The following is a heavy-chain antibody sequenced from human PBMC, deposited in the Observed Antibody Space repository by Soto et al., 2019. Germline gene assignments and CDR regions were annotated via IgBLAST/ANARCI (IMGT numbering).Heavy chain of an antibody. V-gene: IGHV3-33*01. CDR1: GFTFRTYA. J-gene: IGHJ6*02. CDR2: IWYDGSNK. Sequence: QVQLVESGGGVVQPGRSLRLSCAASGFTFRTYAMHWVRQAPGKGLEWVAVIWYDGSNKNYGDSVKGRFTISRDNSKNTVYLQMNSLRAEDTGVYYCAREKDGMDVWGQGTTVTVSS. CDR3: AREKDGMDV.